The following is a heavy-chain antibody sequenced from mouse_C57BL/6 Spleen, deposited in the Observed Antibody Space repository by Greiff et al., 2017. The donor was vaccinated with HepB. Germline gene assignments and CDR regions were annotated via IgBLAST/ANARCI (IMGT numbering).Heavy chain of an antibody. D-gene: IGHD2-4*01. J-gene: IGHJ3*01. V-gene: IGHV3-6*01. CDR1: GYSITSGYY. CDR3: AKTYYDYDEFAY. Sequence: ESGPGLVKPSQSLSLTCSVTGYSITSGYYWNWIRQFPGNKLEWMGYISYDGSNNYNPSLKNRISITRDTSKNQFVLKLNSVTTEDTATYYCAKTYYDYDEFAYWGQGTLVTVSA. CDR2: ISYDGSN.